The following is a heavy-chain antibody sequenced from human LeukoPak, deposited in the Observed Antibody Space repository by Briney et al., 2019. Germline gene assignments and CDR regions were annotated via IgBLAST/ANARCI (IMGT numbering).Heavy chain of an antibody. CDR3: AREGTMVRGTLYYFDY. CDR1: GFTFSSYS. Sequence: GGSLRLSCAASGFTFSSYSMNWVRQAPGKGLERVSYISSSSSTIYYADSVKGRFTISRYNAKNSLYLQMNSLRDEDTAVYYCAREGTMVRGTLYYFDYWGQGTLVTVSS. J-gene: IGHJ4*02. D-gene: IGHD3-10*01. CDR2: ISSSSSTI. V-gene: IGHV3-48*02.